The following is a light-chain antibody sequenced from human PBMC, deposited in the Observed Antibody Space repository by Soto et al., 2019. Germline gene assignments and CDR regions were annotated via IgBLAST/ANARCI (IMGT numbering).Light chain of an antibody. J-gene: IGKJ3*01. CDR2: AAS. CDR3: QQTHSSPLT. CDR1: QSVSNY. V-gene: IGKV1-39*01. Sequence: DIQMTQSPSSLSASVGDRVTITCRASQSVSNYLKWYQQKPGKAPKLLIYAASTLQSGVPSRFSGSGSGTDFTLTISSLQPEDFATYYCQQTHSSPLTFGPGTKVDIK.